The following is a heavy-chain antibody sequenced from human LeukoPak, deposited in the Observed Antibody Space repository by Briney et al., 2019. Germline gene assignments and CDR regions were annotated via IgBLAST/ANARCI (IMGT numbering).Heavy chain of an antibody. V-gene: IGHV1-3*04. D-gene: IGHD2-21*02. CDR3: ARNTETAIPLPYYFDY. CDR2: INTGNGNT. Sequence: ASVQVSCKASGYTFTSYAMHWVRQAPGQRLECMGWINTGNGNTKYSQKFQGRVTITRDTSASTAYVDLSSLRSEDTAVYYCARNTETAIPLPYYFDYWGQGTLVTVSS. CDR1: GYTFTSYA. J-gene: IGHJ4*02.